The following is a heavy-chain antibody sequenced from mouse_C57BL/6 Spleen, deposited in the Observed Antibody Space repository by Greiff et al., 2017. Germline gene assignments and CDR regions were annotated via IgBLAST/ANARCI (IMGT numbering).Heavy chain of an antibody. Sequence: VQLQQPGAELVKPGASVKLSCTASGFNFKDYYMHWVKQRTEQGLEWIGRIDPEDGDTKYAPKFQGKATITVDTSSNTAYLQLSSLTSEDTAVCYCARFSYGPYSMDYWGQGTSLTVSS. D-gene: IGHD2-1*01. CDR1: GFNFKDYY. CDR2: IDPEDGDT. V-gene: IGHV14-2*01. CDR3: ARFSYGPYSMDY. J-gene: IGHJ4*01.